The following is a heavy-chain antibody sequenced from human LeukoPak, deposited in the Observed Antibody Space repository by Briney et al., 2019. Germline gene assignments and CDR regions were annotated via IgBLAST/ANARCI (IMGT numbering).Heavy chain of an antibody. D-gene: IGHD3-3*01. J-gene: IGHJ4*02. Sequence: PGGSLRLSCAASGFTFSSYEMNWVRQAPGKGLEWVSYISSSGNTIYYADSVKGRFTISRDNAKNSLYLQMNSLRAEDTAVYYCARNYDFWSGYSTYYFDYWGQGTLVTVSS. V-gene: IGHV3-48*03. CDR3: ARNYDFWSGYSTYYFDY. CDR1: GFTFSSYE. CDR2: ISSSGNTI.